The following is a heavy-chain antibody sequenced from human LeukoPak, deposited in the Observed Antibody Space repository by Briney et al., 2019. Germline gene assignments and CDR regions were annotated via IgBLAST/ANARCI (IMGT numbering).Heavy chain of an antibody. CDR2: IIPIFGTA. V-gene: IGHV1-69*05. Sequence: EASVKVSCKASGGTFSSYAISWVRQAPGQGLEWMGGIIPIFGTANYAQKFQGRVTITTDESTSTAYMELSSPRSEDTAVYYCARSRNDCGGDCYFDYWGQGTLVTVSS. CDR1: GGTFSSYA. D-gene: IGHD2-21*02. J-gene: IGHJ4*02. CDR3: ARSRNDCGGDCYFDY.